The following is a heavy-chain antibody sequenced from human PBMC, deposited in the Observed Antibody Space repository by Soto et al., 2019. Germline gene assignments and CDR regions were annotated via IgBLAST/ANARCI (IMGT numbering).Heavy chain of an antibody. Sequence: GGSLRLSCAASEFTFSSYAMSWVRQAPGKGLDWVSAISGSGGSTYYADSVKGRFTISIDNSKNTLYLQMNSLRAEDTAVYYCAKVRSSGWSLNWFDPWGQGTMVTVSS. V-gene: IGHV3-23*01. CDR3: AKVRSSGWSLNWFDP. J-gene: IGHJ5*02. D-gene: IGHD6-19*01. CDR1: EFTFSSYA. CDR2: ISGSGGST.